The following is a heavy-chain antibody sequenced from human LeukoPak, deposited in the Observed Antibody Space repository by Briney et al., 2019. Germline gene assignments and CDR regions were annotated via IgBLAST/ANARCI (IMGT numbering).Heavy chain of an antibody. D-gene: IGHD2-8*01. CDR3: ARDATYCTNGVCYTRFDY. J-gene: IGHJ4*02. V-gene: IGHV3-7*01. CDR1: GFTFTSHW. CDR2: MNLDGSEK. Sequence: PGGSLRLSCAASGFTFTSHWMSWVRQAPGKGLEWVARMNLDGSEKYYVDSVKGRFTISRDNAKTSLYLEMNSLRAEDTAVNYCARDATYCTNGVCYTRFDYWGQGTLVTVSS.